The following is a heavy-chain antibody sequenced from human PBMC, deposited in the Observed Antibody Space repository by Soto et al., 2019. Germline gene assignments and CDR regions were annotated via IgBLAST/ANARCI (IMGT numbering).Heavy chain of an antibody. D-gene: IGHD3-9*01. Sequence: SETLSLTCTVSGGSISSSSYYWGWIRQPPGKGLEWIGSIYYSGSTYYNPSLKSRVTISVDTSKNQFSLKLSSVTAADTAVYYCAGDDILTGYYMGAFDIWGQGTMVTVSS. V-gene: IGHV4-39*01. J-gene: IGHJ3*02. CDR1: GGSISSSSYY. CDR2: IYYSGST. CDR3: AGDDILTGYYMGAFDI.